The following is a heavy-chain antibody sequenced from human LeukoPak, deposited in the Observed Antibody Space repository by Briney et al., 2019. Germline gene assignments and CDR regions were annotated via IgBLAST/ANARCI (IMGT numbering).Heavy chain of an antibody. V-gene: IGHV3-11*05. Sequence: PGGSLRLSCAASGFTFSDYYMSWIRQAPGKGLEWVLYISSSSSYTNYADSVKGRFTISRDNAKNSLYLQMNSLRAEDTAVYYCAREELSGWYAVSGYYYYYGMDVWGQGTTVTVSS. CDR1: GFTFSDYY. D-gene: IGHD6-19*01. CDR3: AREELSGWYAVSGYYYYYGMDV. CDR2: ISSSSSYT. J-gene: IGHJ6*02.